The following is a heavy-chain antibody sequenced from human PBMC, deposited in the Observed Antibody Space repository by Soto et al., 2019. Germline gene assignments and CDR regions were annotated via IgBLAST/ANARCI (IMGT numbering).Heavy chain of an antibody. CDR2: ISYAGNNE. V-gene: IGHV3-30*03. D-gene: IGHD5-18*01. CDR1: RFAFSTYG. CDR3: ARDPGYTYGSLYFDY. Sequence: SLRLSCAASRFAFSTYGMHWVRQAPGKGLEWVAVISYAGNNEYYADYVKGRFTISRDNSRNTLYLQMNSLRAEDTAVYYCARDPGYTYGSLYFDYWGQGTLVTVSS. J-gene: IGHJ4*02.